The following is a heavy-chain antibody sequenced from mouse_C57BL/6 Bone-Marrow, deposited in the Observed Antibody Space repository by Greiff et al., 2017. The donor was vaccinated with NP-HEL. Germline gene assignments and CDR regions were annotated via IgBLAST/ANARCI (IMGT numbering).Heavy chain of an antibody. V-gene: IGHV1-54*01. J-gene: IGHJ2*01. CDR3: ARRGYYSDY. Sequence: QVQLKQSGAELVRPGTSVKVSCKASGYAFTNYLIEWVKQRPGQGLEWIGVINPGSGGTNYNEKFKGKATLTADKSSRTAYMQLSSLTSEDSAVYFCARRGYYSDYWGQGTTLTVSS. CDR2: INPGSGGT. CDR1: GYAFTNYL.